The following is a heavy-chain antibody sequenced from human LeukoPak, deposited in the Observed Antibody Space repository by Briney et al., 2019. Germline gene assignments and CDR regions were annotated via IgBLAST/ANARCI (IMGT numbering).Heavy chain of an antibody. CDR3: ARTPMVRGVITDY. CDR2: IYSGGST. CDR1: GFTVSSNY. Sequence: GGSLRLSCAASGFTVSSNYMSWVRQAPGKGLEWVSVIYSGGSTYYADSVKGRFTISRDNSKNTLYLQMNSLRAEDTAVYYCARTPMVRGVITDYWGQGTLVTVSS. D-gene: IGHD3-10*01. V-gene: IGHV3-66*01. J-gene: IGHJ4*02.